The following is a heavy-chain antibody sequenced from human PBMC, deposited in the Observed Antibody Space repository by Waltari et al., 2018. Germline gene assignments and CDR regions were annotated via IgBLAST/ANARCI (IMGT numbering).Heavy chain of an antibody. CDR2: IYYSRSP. CDR1: GGSINSHY. Sequence: QVQLQESGPGLVKPSETLSLTCTVSGGSINSHYWSWIRQPPGKGLEWLGHIYYSRSPNYSPSLTRRLTIAVDTSKNQFSLKVSSVTAADTAVYYCARRPRITVVRGVVTFYYYGMDVWGQGTTVTVSS. D-gene: IGHD3-10*01. V-gene: IGHV4-59*11. J-gene: IGHJ6*02. CDR3: ARRPRITVVRGVVTFYYYGMDV.